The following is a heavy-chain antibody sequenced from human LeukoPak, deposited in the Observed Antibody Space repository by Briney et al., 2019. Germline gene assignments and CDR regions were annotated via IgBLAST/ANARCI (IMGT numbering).Heavy chain of an antibody. D-gene: IGHD6-6*01. CDR2: ISSSSSYI. J-gene: IGHJ4*02. CDR3: ARCDGDYVYSSSDY. CDR1: GFTFSSYS. Sequence: GGSLRLSCAASGFTFSSYSMNWVRRAPGKGLEWVSSISSSSSYIYYADSVKGRFTISRDNAKNSLYLQMNSLRAEDTAVYYCARCDGDYVYSSSDYWGQGTLVTVSS. V-gene: IGHV3-21*01.